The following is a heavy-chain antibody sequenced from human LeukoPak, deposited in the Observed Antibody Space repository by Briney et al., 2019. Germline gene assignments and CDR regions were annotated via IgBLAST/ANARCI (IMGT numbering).Heavy chain of an antibody. CDR2: FDPEDGET. V-gene: IGHV1-24*01. CDR3: ATARVGYCSSTSCSYNWFDP. CDR1: GYTLTELS. J-gene: IGHJ5*02. D-gene: IGHD2-2*01. Sequence: ASVKVSCKVFGYTLTELSMHWVRQAPGKGLEWMGGFDPEDGETIYAQKFQGRVTMTEDTSTDTAYMELSSLRSEDTAVYYCATARVGYCSSTSCSYNWFDPWGQGTLVTVSS.